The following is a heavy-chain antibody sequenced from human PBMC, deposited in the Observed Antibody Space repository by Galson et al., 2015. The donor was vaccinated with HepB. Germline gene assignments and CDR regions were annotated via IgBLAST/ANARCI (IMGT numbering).Heavy chain of an antibody. CDR3: ARLEDGYCSSTSCQPIDY. D-gene: IGHD2-2*03. CDR1: GYSFTSYW. CDR2: IDPSDSYT. Sequence: QSGAEVKKPGESLRISCKGSGYSFTSYWISWVRQMPGKGLEWMGRIDPSDSYTNYSPSFQGHVTISADKSISTAYLRWSSLKASDTAMYYCARLEDGYCSSTSCQPIDYWGQGTLVTVSS. J-gene: IGHJ4*02. V-gene: IGHV5-10-1*01.